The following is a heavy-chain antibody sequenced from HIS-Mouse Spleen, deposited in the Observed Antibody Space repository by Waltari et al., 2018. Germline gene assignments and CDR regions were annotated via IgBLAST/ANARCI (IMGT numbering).Heavy chain of an antibody. V-gene: IGHV3-30-3*01. CDR2: ISYDGSNK. CDR3: ARDHGSGSYILDY. D-gene: IGHD3-10*01. Sequence: QVQLVESGGGVVQPGRSLRLSGAAAGFTFRSYAMHWVRQAPGKGLEGVAVISYDGSNKYYADSVKGRFTISRDNSKNTLYLQMNSLRAEDTAVYYCARDHGSGSYILDYWGQGTLVTVSS. J-gene: IGHJ4*02. CDR1: GFTFRSYA.